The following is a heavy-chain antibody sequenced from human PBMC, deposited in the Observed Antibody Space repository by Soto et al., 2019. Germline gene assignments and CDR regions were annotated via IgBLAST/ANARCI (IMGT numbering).Heavy chain of an antibody. Sequence: TCTVSGGSISSYYWNWIRQPPGKGLEWIGYIYYTGSTNYNPSLKSRVTMSVDTSKNQFSLKLSSVTAADTAVYYCARDRGLIGDQYNWFDPWGQGTLVTVS. CDR2: IYYTGST. D-gene: IGHD3-16*01. J-gene: IGHJ5*02. V-gene: IGHV4-59*01. CDR1: GGSISSYY. CDR3: ARDRGLIGDQYNWFDP.